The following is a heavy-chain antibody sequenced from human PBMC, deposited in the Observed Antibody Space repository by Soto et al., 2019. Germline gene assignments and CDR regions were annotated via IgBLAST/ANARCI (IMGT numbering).Heavy chain of an antibody. V-gene: IGHV3-23*01. D-gene: IGHD3-10*01. CDR3: AKIRGSAIVYDNYAMDI. CDR2: ISGTGDSS. J-gene: IGHJ6*02. Sequence: VGSLRLSCAASGFTFASFAMSWVRQVPGKGLEWVSAISGTGDSSFYADSVKGRFTISRDNSKNILSLQMSGLRAEDSAKYYCAKIRGSAIVYDNYAMDIWGQGTTVTVSS. CDR1: GFTFASFA.